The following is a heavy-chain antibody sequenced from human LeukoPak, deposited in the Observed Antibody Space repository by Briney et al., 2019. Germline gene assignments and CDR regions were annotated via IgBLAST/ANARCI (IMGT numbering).Heavy chain of an antibody. J-gene: IGHJ4*02. Sequence: DSVKGRFTISRDNSKNTLYLQMNSLRAEDTAVFYCAKAVVAATGVEYYFDYWGQGTLVTVSS. D-gene: IGHD2-15*01. CDR3: AKAVVAATGVEYYFDY. V-gene: IGHV3-23*01.